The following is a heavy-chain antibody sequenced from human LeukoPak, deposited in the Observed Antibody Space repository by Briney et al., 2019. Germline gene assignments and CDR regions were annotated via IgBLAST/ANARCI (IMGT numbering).Heavy chain of an antibody. CDR3: AKTGSNWYFDY. V-gene: IGHV3-21*01. CDR1: GVTFSSYS. Sequence: GGSLTLSCAASGVTFSSYSMNWVRHPPGKGLEWVSSISSSSSYIYYADSVKGRFTISRDNAKNSLYLQMNSLRAEETAVYYCAKTGSNWYFDYWGQGTLVTVSS. J-gene: IGHJ4*02. D-gene: IGHD4-11*01. CDR2: ISSSSSYI.